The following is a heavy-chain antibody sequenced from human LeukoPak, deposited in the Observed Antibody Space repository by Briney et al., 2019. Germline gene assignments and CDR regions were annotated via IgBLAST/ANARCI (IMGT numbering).Heavy chain of an antibody. CDR1: GYTFTSYD. Sequence: GASVKVSCKASGYTFTSYDINWVRQATGQGLGWMGWMNPNSGNTGYAQKFQGRVTMTRNTSISTAYMELSSLRSEDTAVYYCARGGVTTNFGYYYYMDVWGKGTTVTVSS. V-gene: IGHV1-8*01. CDR3: ARGGVTTNFGYYYYMDV. J-gene: IGHJ6*03. CDR2: MNPNSGNT. D-gene: IGHD4-17*01.